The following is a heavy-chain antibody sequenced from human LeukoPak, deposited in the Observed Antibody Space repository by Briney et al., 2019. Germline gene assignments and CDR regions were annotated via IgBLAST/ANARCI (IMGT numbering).Heavy chain of an antibody. D-gene: IGHD3-22*01. J-gene: IGHJ3*02. Sequence: GGSLRLSCAASGFTFSSYWMSWVRQAPGKGLEWVAKIKQDGSEKYYVDSVKGRFTISRDNAKNSLYLQMNSLRAEDTAVYYCARVINMIVVVPWNDAFDIWGQGTMVTVSS. CDR2: IKQDGSEK. CDR3: ARVINMIVVVPWNDAFDI. CDR1: GFTFSSYW. V-gene: IGHV3-7*01.